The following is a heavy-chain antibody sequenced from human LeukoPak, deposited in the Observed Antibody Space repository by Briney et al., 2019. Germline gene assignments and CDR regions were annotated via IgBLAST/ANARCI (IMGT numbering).Heavy chain of an antibody. Sequence: SETLSLTCAVYGGSFSGYYWSWIRQPPGKGLEWIGEINHSGSTNYDPSLKSRITISIDTSKNQFSLKLSSVTAADTAVYYCARENDYGDYENFDYWGQGTLVTVSS. V-gene: IGHV4-34*01. CDR2: INHSGST. J-gene: IGHJ4*02. D-gene: IGHD4-17*01. CDR3: ARENDYGDYENFDY. CDR1: GGSFSGYY.